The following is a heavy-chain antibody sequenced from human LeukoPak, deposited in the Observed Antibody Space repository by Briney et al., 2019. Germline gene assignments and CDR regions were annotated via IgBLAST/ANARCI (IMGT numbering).Heavy chain of an antibody. CDR2: IKEDGSER. J-gene: IGHJ4*02. CDR1: GLTFGSYW. V-gene: IGHV3-7*03. Sequence: GGSLRLSCAASGLTFGSYWMNWVRQTPGKGLEWVASIKEDGSERQYVDSVKGRFSISRDNTKGSLFLQLNSLRAEDTAVYYCARDLGYCTNGACHTRFDYWGQGTLVTVSS. CDR3: ARDLGYCTNGACHTRFDY. D-gene: IGHD2-8*01.